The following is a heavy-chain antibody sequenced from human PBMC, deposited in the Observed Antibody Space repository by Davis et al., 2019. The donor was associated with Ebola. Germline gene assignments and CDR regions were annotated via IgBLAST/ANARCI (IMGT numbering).Heavy chain of an antibody. Sequence: GESLKISCAASGFTVSSNYMSWVRQAPGTGLEWVSVIYSGVKTYYADSVKGRFTISRDNSKNTLYLQMNSLRAEDTAIYYCARASLITCGGDCHDAFDIWGQGTMVTVSS. CDR3: ARASLITCGGDCHDAFDI. CDR1: GFTVSSNY. J-gene: IGHJ3*02. D-gene: IGHD2-21*01. CDR2: IYSGVKT. V-gene: IGHV3-66*02.